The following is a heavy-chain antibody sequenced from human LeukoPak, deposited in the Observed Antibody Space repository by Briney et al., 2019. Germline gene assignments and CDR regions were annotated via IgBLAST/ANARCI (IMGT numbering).Heavy chain of an antibody. CDR1: GFTFSYYN. CDR2: ISTSSSYI. V-gene: IGHV3-21*01. J-gene: IGHJ4*02. Sequence: GGSLRLSCAASGFTFSYYNINWVRQAPGKGLEWVSSISTSSSYIYYADSVKGRFTISRDNPKNMLYLQMNSLRAEDTAVYYCARLSFSGSYLDYWGQGTLVTVSS. CDR3: ARLSFSGSYLDY. D-gene: IGHD1-26*01.